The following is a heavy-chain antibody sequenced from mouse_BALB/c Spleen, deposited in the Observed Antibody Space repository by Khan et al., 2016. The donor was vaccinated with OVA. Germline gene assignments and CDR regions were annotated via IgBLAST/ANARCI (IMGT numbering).Heavy chain of an antibody. Sequence: MQLKQSGPELVKPGASVKMSCKASGYTFTNYIIHWVKQKPGQGLEWIGYINPYNDGAQYNEKFKGKATLTSDNSSSTANMELSGLTSEDSAVYYCARDHGSSFWFAYWGQGTLVTVSA. CDR2: INPYNDGA. D-gene: IGHD1-1*01. J-gene: IGHJ3*01. CDR1: GYTFTNYI. V-gene: IGHV1S136*01. CDR3: ARDHGSSFWFAY.